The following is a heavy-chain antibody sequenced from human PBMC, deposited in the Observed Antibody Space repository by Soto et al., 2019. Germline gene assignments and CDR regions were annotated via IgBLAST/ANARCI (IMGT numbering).Heavy chain of an antibody. CDR1: EDSVSSNSAA. V-gene: IGHV6-1*01. CDR2: TYYRSKWYN. D-gene: IGHD3-9*01. Sequence: PSQTLSLTCAISEDSVSSNSAAWNWIRQPPSRGLEWLGRTYYRSKWYNDYAVSVKSRITINPDTSKNQFSLQLNSATPEDTAVYYCARGVGDDILTGNWFDPWGQGTLVTVSS. J-gene: IGHJ5*02. CDR3: ARGVGDDILTGNWFDP.